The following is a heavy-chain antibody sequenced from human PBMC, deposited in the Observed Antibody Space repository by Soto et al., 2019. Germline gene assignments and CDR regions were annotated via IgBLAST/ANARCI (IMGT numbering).Heavy chain of an antibody. V-gene: IGHV3-23*01. J-gene: IGHJ6*02. CDR2: ISGSGGST. Sequence: HPGGSLRLSCAASGFTFSSYAMSWVRQAPGKGLEWVSAISGSGGSTYYADSVKGRFTISRDNSKNTLYLQMNSLRAEDTAVYYCANNPSPPASSWFGAYYYYGMDVWGQGTTVTVSS. D-gene: IGHD6-13*01. CDR3: ANNPSPPASSWFGAYYYYGMDV. CDR1: GFTFSSYA.